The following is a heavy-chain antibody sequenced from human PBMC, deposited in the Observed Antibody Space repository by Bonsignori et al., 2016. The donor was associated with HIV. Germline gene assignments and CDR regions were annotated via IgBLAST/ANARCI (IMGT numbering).Heavy chain of an antibody. Sequence: KGLEWVSYISSSGSTIYYADSVKGRFTISRDNAKNSLYLQMNSLRAEDTAVYYCARAGEGATRGYYYYYMDVWGKGTTVTVSS. V-gene: IGHV3-11*01. CDR3: ARAGEGATRGYYYYYMDV. J-gene: IGHJ6*03. CDR2: ISSSGSTI. D-gene: IGHD1-26*01.